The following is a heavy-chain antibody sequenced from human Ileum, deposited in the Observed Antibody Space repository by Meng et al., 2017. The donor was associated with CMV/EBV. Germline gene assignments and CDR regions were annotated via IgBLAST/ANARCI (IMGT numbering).Heavy chain of an antibody. J-gene: IGHJ4*02. V-gene: IGHV4-4*07. Sequence: QVKLQEWGPGLVKTSETLSLTCYVSGGSISNYYWSWIRQPAGKGLEWIAHIYTSGTTNYNPSLKSRVTMSVDTSRNQFSLKLTSVAAADTAVYYCARNYGSGNWNFFHYWGQGTLVTVSS. CDR2: IYTSGTT. D-gene: IGHD3-10*01. CDR3: ARNYGSGNWNFFHY. CDR1: GGSISNYY.